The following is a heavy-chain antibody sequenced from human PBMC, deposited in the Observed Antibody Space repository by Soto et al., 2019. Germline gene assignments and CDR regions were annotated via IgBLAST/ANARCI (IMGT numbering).Heavy chain of an antibody. J-gene: IGHJ4*02. CDR3: VRDGLKTTPFDY. CDR2: ITSDGSIR. CDR1: GFTFSIHW. D-gene: IGHD4-17*01. V-gene: IGHV3-74*01. Sequence: EVQLVESGGGLVQPGGSLRLSCVASGFTFSIHWMHWVRQSPGKGLVWVSRITSDGSIRNYADSVKGRFTISRDNAKNTLFLQMNSLTDEDTAAYYCVRDGLKTTPFDYWGQGTLVTVSS.